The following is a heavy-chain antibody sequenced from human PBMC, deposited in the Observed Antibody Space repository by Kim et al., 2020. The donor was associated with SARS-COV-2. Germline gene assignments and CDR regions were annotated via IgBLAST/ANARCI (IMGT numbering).Heavy chain of an antibody. CDR1: GYTFTSYG. D-gene: IGHD2-2*01. CDR3: ARDLDLLHCSSTSCYVFDP. CDR2: ISAYNGNT. V-gene: IGHV1-18*01. J-gene: IGHJ5*02. Sequence: ASVKVSCKASGYTFTSYGISWVRQAPGQGLEWMGWISAYNGNTNYAQKLPGRVTMTTDTSTSTAYMELRRLRSDDTAVYYCARDLDLLHCSSTSCYVFDPGGQRTPLTVSS.